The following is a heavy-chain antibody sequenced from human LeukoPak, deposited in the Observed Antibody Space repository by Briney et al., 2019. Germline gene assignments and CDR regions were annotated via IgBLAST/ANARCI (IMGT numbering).Heavy chain of an antibody. J-gene: IGHJ4*02. D-gene: IGHD3-10*01. CDR2: ISYDGSNK. V-gene: IGHV3-30-3*01. CDR1: GFTFSSYA. CDR3: ARDFRWFGELSSFDY. Sequence: GGSLRLSCAASGFTFSSYAMHWVRQAPGKGLEWVAVISYDGSNKYYADSVKGRFTISRDNSKNTLYLQMNSLRAEDTAVYYCARDFRWFGELSSFDYWGQGTLVTVSS.